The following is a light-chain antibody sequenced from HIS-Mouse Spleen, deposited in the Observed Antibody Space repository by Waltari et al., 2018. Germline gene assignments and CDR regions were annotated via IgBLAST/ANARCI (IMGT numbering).Light chain of an antibody. CDR1: SSDVGGYNY. CDR3: CSYAGSYTFVV. Sequence: QSALTQPRSVSGSPGQSVTLSCTGTSSDVGGYNYVSWYQQHPGKAPKLMIYAFSKRPSGVPDRFSGSKSGNTASLTISGLQAEDEADYYCCSYAGSYTFVVFGGGTKLTVL. J-gene: IGLJ2*01. CDR2: AFS. V-gene: IGLV2-11*01.